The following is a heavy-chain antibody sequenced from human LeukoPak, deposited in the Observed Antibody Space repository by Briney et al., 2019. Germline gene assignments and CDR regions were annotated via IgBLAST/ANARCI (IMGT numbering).Heavy chain of an antibody. J-gene: IGHJ4*02. D-gene: IGHD3-10*01. CDR2: ISGSGGST. V-gene: IGHV3-23*01. CDR1: GFTFSSYG. Sequence: PGGSLRLSCAASGFTFSSYGMSWVRQTPGKGLEWVSAISGSGGSTYYADSVKGRSTISRDNSKNTLYLQMNSLRAEDTAVYYCAKGSGGSGSYSKYYFDYWGQGTLVTVSS. CDR3: AKGSGGSGSYSKYYFDY.